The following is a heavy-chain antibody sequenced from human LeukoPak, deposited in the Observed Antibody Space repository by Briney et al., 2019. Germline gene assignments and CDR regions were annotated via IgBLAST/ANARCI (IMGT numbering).Heavy chain of an antibody. Sequence: ASVKVSCKASGYTFTGYYMHWVRQAPGQRLEWMGWIITGNGNTKYSQRFHGRVTFTTDTSASTTYMELSSLRSEDTAVYYCAGPDELSSGWSFDYWGQGTLVTVSS. D-gene: IGHD6-19*01. V-gene: IGHV1-3*04. CDR3: AGPDELSSGWSFDY. CDR2: IITGNGNT. CDR1: GYTFTGYY. J-gene: IGHJ4*02.